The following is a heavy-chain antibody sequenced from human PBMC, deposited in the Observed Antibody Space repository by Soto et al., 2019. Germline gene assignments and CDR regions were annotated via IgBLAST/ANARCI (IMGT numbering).Heavy chain of an antibody. CDR3: ARYRPRWIVVPAASNWFDP. CDR1: GGSFSGYY. Sequence: SQTLSLTCAVYGGSFSGYYWSWIRQPPGKGLEWIGEINHSGSTNYNPSLKSRVTISVDTSKNQFSLKLSSVTAADTAVYYCARYRPRWIVVPAASNWFDPWGQGTLVTVSS. CDR2: INHSGST. V-gene: IGHV4-34*01. D-gene: IGHD2-2*01. J-gene: IGHJ5*02.